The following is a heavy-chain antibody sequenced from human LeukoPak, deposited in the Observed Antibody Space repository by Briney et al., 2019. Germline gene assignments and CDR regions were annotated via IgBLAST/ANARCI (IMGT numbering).Heavy chain of an antibody. V-gene: IGHV1-69*13. D-gene: IGHD2-15*01. CDR2: IIPIFGTA. Sequence: SVKVSCKASGGTFSIYAVSWVRQAPGQGLEWMGGIIPIFGTANYAQKFQGRVTITADESTSTAYMALSSLRSEDTAVYYCASGTRDCSGGSCDLGPCNYWGGGTLVTVSS. CDR3: ASGTRDCSGGSCDLGPCNY. J-gene: IGHJ4*02. CDR1: GGTFSIYA.